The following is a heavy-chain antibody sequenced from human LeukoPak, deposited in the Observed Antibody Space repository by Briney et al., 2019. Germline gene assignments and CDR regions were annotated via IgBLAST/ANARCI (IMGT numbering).Heavy chain of an antibody. D-gene: IGHD6-25*01. J-gene: IGHJ4*02. CDR3: ARDGAERPHMY. Sequence: GESLKISCAASGFTFSSYWMSWVRQAPGKGLEWVANIKKDGSEKHYVDSVKGRFTISRDNAKNSLHLQMNSLRAEDTAVYYCARDGAERPHMYWGQGTLVTVSS. CDR1: GFTFSSYW. CDR2: IKKDGSEK. V-gene: IGHV3-7*01.